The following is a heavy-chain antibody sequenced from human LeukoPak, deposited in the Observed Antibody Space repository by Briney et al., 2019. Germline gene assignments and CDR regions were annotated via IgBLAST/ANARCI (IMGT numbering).Heavy chain of an antibody. Sequence: HPGGSLRLSCAASGFSFDDYSMHWVRQAPGKGLEWVSLITWDGGSTYYADSVKGRFTISRDNSKNSLYLQMHSLRAEDSALYYCSKARGGGRDLFDYWGQGTLVTVSS. J-gene: IGHJ4*02. V-gene: IGHV3-43D*03. CDR1: GFSFDDYS. D-gene: IGHD6-25*01. CDR2: ITWDGGST. CDR3: SKARGGGRDLFDY.